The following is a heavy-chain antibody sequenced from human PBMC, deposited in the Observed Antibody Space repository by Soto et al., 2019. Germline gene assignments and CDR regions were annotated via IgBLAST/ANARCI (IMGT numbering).Heavy chain of an antibody. CDR2: ISYDGSNK. Sequence: PGGSLRLSCAASGFTFSSYGMHWVRQAPGKGLEWVAVISYDGSNKYYADSVKGRFTISRDNSKNTLYLQMNSLRAEDTAVYYCAKPGGSGSFKTNGMDVWGQGTTVTVSS. CDR3: AKPGGSGSFKTNGMDV. J-gene: IGHJ6*02. D-gene: IGHD3-10*01. CDR1: GFTFSSYG. V-gene: IGHV3-30*18.